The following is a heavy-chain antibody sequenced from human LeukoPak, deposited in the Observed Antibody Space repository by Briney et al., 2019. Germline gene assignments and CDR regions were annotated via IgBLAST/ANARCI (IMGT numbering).Heavy chain of an antibody. V-gene: IGHV4-59*01. D-gene: IGHD3-9*01. Sequence: SETLSLTCTVSGGSISSYYWSWIRQPPGKGLEWIGYIYYSGSTNYNPSLKSRVTISVDTSKNQFSLKLSSVTAADTAVYYCARGLRDYDILAGEYYFDYWGQGTLVTVSS. CDR3: ARGLRDYDILAGEYYFDY. CDR1: GGSISSYY. CDR2: IYYSGST. J-gene: IGHJ4*02.